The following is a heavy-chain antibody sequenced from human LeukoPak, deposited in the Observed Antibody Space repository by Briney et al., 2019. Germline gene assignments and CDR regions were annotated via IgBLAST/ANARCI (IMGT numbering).Heavy chain of an antibody. J-gene: IGHJ4*02. CDR3: ARVGATFDY. D-gene: IGHD1-26*01. V-gene: IGHV1-8*03. CDR1: GYTFTSYD. Sequence: ASVKVSCKASGYTFTSYDINWVRQATGQGLEWMGWMNPNSGNTGYAQEFQGRVTITRNTSISTAYMELSRLRSDDTAVYYCARVGATFDYWGQGTLVTVSS. CDR2: MNPNSGNT.